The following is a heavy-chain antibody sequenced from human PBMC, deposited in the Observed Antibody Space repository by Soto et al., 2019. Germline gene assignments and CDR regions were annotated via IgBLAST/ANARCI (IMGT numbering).Heavy chain of an antibody. J-gene: IGHJ5*02. CDR1: GFTFGDYA. CDR2: SRNKANSYTT. D-gene: IGHD1-26*01. CDR3: ARVVGAPNWFDP. Sequence: GGSLRLSCTASGFTFGDYAMSWFRQAPGKGLEWVGRSRNKANSYTTEYAASVKGRFTISRGDSKNSLYLQMNSLKIEDTAVYYCARVVGAPNWFDPWGQGTLVTVSS. V-gene: IGHV3-72*01.